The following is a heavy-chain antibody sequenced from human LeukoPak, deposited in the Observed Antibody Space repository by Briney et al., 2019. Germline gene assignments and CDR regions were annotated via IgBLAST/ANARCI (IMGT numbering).Heavy chain of an antibody. CDR3: TRDHRVRGWYGYFEY. J-gene: IGHJ4*02. CDR1: GFTLSSYA. D-gene: IGHD3-10*01. CDR2: ISYDGSNH. Sequence: PGGALRLSCAASGFTLSSYAMHWVRQAPAKGQERVTVISYDGSNHTDADSVKCRFTVSRDDSKNTLYLQMNSLRAEGTAVYYCTRDHRVRGWYGYFEYWGQGTLVTVSS. V-gene: IGHV3-30-3*01.